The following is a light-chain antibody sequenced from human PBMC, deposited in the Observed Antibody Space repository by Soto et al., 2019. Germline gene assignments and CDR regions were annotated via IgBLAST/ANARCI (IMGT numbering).Light chain of an antibody. CDR3: GTSDSSLSAYV. Sequence: QSVLTQPPSVSAAPGQKVTISWSGSSSNIGINYVSCYQQLPGTAPKHLISDKNKRPSGSPDRFSGSKSGTPATRGINGLQTGDEADYYCGTSDSSLSAYVFGTGTNSPS. CDR2: DKN. CDR1: SSNIGINY. V-gene: IGLV1-51*01. J-gene: IGLJ1*01.